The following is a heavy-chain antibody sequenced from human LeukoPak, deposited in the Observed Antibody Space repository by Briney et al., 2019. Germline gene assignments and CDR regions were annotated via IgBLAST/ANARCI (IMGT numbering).Heavy chain of an antibody. J-gene: IGHJ4*02. CDR3: ARGYELEVLGGYFDY. CDR1: GFTFSSYS. Sequence: GGSLRLSCAASGFTFSSYSMNWVRQAPGKGLEWVSSISSSSSTIYYADSVKGRFTISRDNAKNSLYLQMNSLRAEDTAVYYCARGYELEVLGGYFDYWGQGTLVTVSS. CDR2: ISSSSSTI. D-gene: IGHD1-26*01. V-gene: IGHV3-21*04.